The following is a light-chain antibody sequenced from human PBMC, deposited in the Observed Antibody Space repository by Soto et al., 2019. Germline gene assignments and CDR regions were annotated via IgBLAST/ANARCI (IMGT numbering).Light chain of an antibody. Sequence: QSVLTQPPSISAAPGQKVTISCSGSSSHIGNHLVSWYQQFPGTAPKLLIYENNKRPSGIPDRFSGSKSGTSATLGITGIQTGDEADYYCGTWDSSLSAYVFGTGTKVTVL. CDR1: SSHIGNHL. CDR2: ENN. CDR3: GTWDSSLSAYV. V-gene: IGLV1-51*02. J-gene: IGLJ1*01.